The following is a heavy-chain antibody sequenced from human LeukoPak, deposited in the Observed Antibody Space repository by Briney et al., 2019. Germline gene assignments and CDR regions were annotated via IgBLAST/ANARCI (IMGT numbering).Heavy chain of an antibody. CDR2: ISSSSSTI. CDR1: GFTFSSYS. V-gene: IGHV3-48*01. Sequence: GGSLRLSCAASGFTFSSYSMNWVRQAPGKGLEWVSYISSSSSTIYYADSVKGRFTISRDNSKNTLYLQMNSLRAEDTAVYYCAKVRYSSGCFDYRGQGTLVTVSS. J-gene: IGHJ4*02. D-gene: IGHD6-19*01. CDR3: AKVRYSSGCFDY.